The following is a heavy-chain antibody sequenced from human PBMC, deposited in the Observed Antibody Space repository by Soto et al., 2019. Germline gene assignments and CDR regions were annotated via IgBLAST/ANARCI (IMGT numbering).Heavy chain of an antibody. CDR2: INPDSGGT. Sequence: VQLVQSGAEVKKPGASVRVSCEASGYTFTDYYIHWVRQAPGQGLEWMGWINPDSGGTNYAQKFHGRVTMTRDTSISTAYMELSWLTFEDTAVYYCARSSGSLRWFDPWGQGTLVSVSS. V-gene: IGHV1-2*02. CDR1: GYTFTDYY. CDR3: ARSSGSLRWFDP. J-gene: IGHJ5*02. D-gene: IGHD3-22*01.